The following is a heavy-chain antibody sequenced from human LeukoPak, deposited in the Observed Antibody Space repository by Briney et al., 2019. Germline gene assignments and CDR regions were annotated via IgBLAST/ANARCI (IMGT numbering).Heavy chain of an antibody. CDR1: GFTFSDYW. CDR2: ISGSGSGGST. CDR3: AKSGYNRFDY. V-gene: IGHV3-23*01. D-gene: IGHD5-24*01. J-gene: IGHJ4*02. Sequence: GGSLRLSCAASGFTFSDYWMHWVRQAPGKGLEWVSSISGSGSGGSTYYADSVKGRFTISRDNSKNTLYLQMNSLRAEDTAVYYCAKSGYNRFDYWGQGTLVTVSS.